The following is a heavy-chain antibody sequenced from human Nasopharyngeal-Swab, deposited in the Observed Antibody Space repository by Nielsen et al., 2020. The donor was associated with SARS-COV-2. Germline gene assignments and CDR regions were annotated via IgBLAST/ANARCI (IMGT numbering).Heavy chain of an antibody. CDR2: INPNSGCT. CDR3: ARDSRIAVAGMGRVGY. CDR1: GYTFTGYY. Sequence: ASVKVSCKASGYTFTGYYMHWVRQAPGQGLDWMGRINPNSGCTNYAQKFQGRVTMTRDTSISTAYMELSRLRSDDTAVYYCARDSRIAVAGMGRVGYWGQGTLVTVSS. V-gene: IGHV1-2*06. J-gene: IGHJ4*02. D-gene: IGHD6-19*01.